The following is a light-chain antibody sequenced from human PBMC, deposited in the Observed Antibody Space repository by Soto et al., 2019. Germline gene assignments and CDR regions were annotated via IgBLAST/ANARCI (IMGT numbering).Light chain of an antibody. CDR1: SSDVGGYNY. CDR2: EVS. J-gene: IGLJ1*01. CDR3: SSYAGSNNQV. Sequence: QSVLTQPPSASGSPGQSVTISCTGTSSDVGGYNYVSWYQQHPGKAPKLMIYEVSKRPSGVPDRFSGSQSGNTASLTVSGLQAEDEADYYCSSYAGSNNQVFGTGTKVTVL. V-gene: IGLV2-8*01.